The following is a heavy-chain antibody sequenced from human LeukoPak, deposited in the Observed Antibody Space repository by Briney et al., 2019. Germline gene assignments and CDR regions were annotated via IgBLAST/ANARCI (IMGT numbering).Heavy chain of an antibody. J-gene: IGHJ5*02. Sequence: SETLSLTCTVSGGSISSGDYYWSWIRQPPGKGLEWIGYIYYSGSTYYNPSLKSRVTISVDTSKNQFSLKLSSVTAAGTAVYYCARGGVVVPAAQNWFDPWGQGTLVTVSS. CDR3: ARGGVVVPAAQNWFDP. V-gene: IGHV4-30-4*01. D-gene: IGHD2-2*01. CDR1: GGSISSGDYY. CDR2: IYYSGST.